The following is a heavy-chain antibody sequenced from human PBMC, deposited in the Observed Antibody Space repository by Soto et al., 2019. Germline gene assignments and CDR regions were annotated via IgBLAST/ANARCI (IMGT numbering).Heavy chain of an antibody. CDR3: AHTHSSSYSIVVVVAALDAFDI. J-gene: IGHJ3*02. CDR2: IYWDDDK. V-gene: IGHV2-5*02. D-gene: IGHD2-15*01. Sequence: GSGPTLVNPTQTLTLTCTFSGFSLSTSGVGVGWIRQPPGKALEWLALIYWDDDKRYSPSLKSRLTITKDTSKNQVVLTMTNMDPVDTATYYCAHTHSSSYSIVVVVAALDAFDIWGQGTMVTVSS. CDR1: GFSLSTSGVG.